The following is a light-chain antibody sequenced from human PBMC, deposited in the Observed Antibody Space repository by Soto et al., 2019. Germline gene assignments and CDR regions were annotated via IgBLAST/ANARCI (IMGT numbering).Light chain of an antibody. V-gene: IGKV1-5*03. CDR2: QAS. Sequence: DIQMTQSPSTLSASVEDGVTITCRASQSIRSWLAWYQQKPGKAPKLLIYQASSLESGVPSRFSGSGSGTEFSLTISSLQPDDFATYYCQQYDSYPLTFGGGTKVEIK. CDR1: QSIRSW. J-gene: IGKJ4*01. CDR3: QQYDSYPLT.